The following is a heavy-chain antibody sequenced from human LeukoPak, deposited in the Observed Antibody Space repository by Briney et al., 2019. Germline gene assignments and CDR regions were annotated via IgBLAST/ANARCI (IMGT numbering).Heavy chain of an antibody. V-gene: IGHV3-23*01. D-gene: IGHD2-2*01. J-gene: IGHJ4*02. CDR3: AKDRVYCSSTSCYGSYYFDY. Sequence: GGSLRLSCAASGFTFSSYAMSWVRQAPGKGLEWVSAISGSGGSTYYADSVKGRFTISRDNSKNTLYLQMNSLRAEDTAVYYCAKDRVYCSSTSCYGSYYFDYWGQGTLVTVYS. CDR2: ISGSGGST. CDR1: GFTFSSYA.